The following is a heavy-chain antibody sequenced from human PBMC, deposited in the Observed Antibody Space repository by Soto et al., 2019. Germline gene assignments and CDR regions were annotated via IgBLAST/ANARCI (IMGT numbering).Heavy chain of an antibody. V-gene: IGHV4-39*01. J-gene: IGHJ4*02. D-gene: IGHD6-6*01. CDR3: ARLAPRQLLHYFDY. CDR1: GGSISSSSYY. Sequence: QLQLQESGPGLVKPSETLSLTCTVSGGSISSSSYYWGWIRQPPGKGLEWIGSIYYSGSTYYNPSLKSRVTISVDTSKNQFSLKLSSVTAADTAVYYCARLAPRQLLHYFDYWGQGTLVTVSS. CDR2: IYYSGST.